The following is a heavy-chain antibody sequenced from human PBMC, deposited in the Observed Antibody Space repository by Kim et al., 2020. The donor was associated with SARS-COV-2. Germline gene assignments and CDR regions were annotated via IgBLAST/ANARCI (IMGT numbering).Heavy chain of an antibody. D-gene: IGHD3-10*01. J-gene: IGHJ6*03. V-gene: IGHV3-30*18. CDR2: ISYDGRET. Sequence: GGSLRLSCAVSGFTFIPYGMHWVRQAPGKGLEWVTFISYDGRETYYEDSVKGRFAISRDNSKNMLYLEMNNLIAEDTAVYYCAKGGAGSEYYYMDVWGTG. CDR3: AKGGAGSEYYYMDV. CDR1: GFTFIPYG.